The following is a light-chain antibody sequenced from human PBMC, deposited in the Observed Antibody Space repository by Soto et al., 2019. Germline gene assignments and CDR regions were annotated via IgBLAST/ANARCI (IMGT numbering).Light chain of an antibody. CDR1: SSDVGNYNY. CDR3: SSYTSTGSL. Sequence: QSALTQPASVSGSPGESITISCTGTSSDVGNYNYVSWYQQHPGKAPKLMIYHVSNRTSGVSNRFSGSKSGNTASLTISGLQAEDEAVYYCSSYTSTGSLFGGGTKLTVL. CDR2: HVS. J-gene: IGLJ2*01. V-gene: IGLV2-14*03.